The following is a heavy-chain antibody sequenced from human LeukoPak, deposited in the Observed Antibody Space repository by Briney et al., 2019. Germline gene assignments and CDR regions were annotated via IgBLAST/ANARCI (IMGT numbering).Heavy chain of an antibody. CDR2: ITSRGSTI. CDR3: AREYYYDTSVYRY. CDR1: GFSFDDYA. D-gene: IGHD3-22*01. V-gene: IGHV3-48*03. J-gene: IGHJ4*02. Sequence: PGGSLRLSCAASGFSFDDYAMNWVRQAPGKGLEWVSYITSRGSTIYYADSVKGRFTMSRDNAKNSLYLQMNSLRAEDTAVYYCAREYYYDTSVYRYWGQGTLVTVSS.